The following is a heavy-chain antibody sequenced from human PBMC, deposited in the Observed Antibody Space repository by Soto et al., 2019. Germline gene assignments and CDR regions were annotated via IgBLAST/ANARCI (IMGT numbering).Heavy chain of an antibody. V-gene: IGHV4-59*01. J-gene: IGHJ3*02. D-gene: IGHD4-17*01. CDR3: ATDYGDYVWYFHI. CDR1: YGSISSYY. CDR2: IYNSGTT. Sequence: SETLSLTCTVSYGSISSYYWIWIRQSPGKGLEWITHIYNSGTTNYNPSLKSRVTIAVDKSKNQFSLKLSSVTAADTPEYYWATDYGDYVWYFHIWGQGKMGTLSS.